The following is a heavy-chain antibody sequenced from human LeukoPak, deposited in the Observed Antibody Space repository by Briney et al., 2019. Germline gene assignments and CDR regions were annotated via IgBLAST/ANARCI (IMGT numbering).Heavy chain of an antibody. Sequence: GGSLRLSCAASGFTFDNYAMGWVRQAPGKGLEWVSAITSSGAYTDYADSVKGRFAISRDNSNNMLYLQMNSLRAEDTAVYYCAKDPGYFDWFDPWGQGTLVTVSS. J-gene: IGHJ5*02. CDR3: AKDPGYFDWFDP. CDR1: GFTFDNYA. CDR2: ITSSGAYT. V-gene: IGHV3-23*01. D-gene: IGHD3-9*01.